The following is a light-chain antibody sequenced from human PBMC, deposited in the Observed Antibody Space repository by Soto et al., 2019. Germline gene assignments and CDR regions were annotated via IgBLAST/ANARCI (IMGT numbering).Light chain of an antibody. J-gene: IGKJ4*01. CDR3: QQRSNWPPLT. CDR1: QNIFNY. Sequence: EIVLTQSPATLSLSPGERATLSSRAMQNIFNYLAWYHQKPGQAPRLLIFDASNRTTGIPPRFSGSGSGTDFTLTISSLELNDFGIYYFQQRSNWPPLTFGGGTRVEIK. CDR2: DAS. V-gene: IGKV3-11*01.